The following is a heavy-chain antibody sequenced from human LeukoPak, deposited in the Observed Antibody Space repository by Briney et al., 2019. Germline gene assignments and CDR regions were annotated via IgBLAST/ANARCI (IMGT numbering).Heavy chain of an antibody. V-gene: IGHV3-30-3*01. Sequence: PGGSLRLSCAASGFTFSSYWMNWARQAPGKGLEWVAVISYDGSNKYYADSVKGRFTITRDNSKNTLYLQMNSLRAEDTAVYYCARVLTTVTTFYYGMDVWGQGTTVTVSS. CDR1: GFTFSSYW. J-gene: IGHJ6*02. CDR2: ISYDGSNK. D-gene: IGHD4-17*01. CDR3: ARVLTTVTTFYYGMDV.